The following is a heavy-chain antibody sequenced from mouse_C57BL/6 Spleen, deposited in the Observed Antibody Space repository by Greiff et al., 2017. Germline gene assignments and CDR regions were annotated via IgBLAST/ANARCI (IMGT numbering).Heavy chain of an antibody. CDR2: INPSSGYT. CDR3: ARGDTTAPLDY. D-gene: IGHD1-2*01. Sequence: QVQLQQSGAELARPGASVKMSCKASGYTFTSYTMHWVKQRPGQGLEWIGYINPSSGYTKYNQKFKDKATLTADKSSSTAYMQLSSLTSEDSAVYCCARGDTTAPLDYWGQGTTLTVSS. J-gene: IGHJ2*01. V-gene: IGHV1-4*01. CDR1: GYTFTSYT.